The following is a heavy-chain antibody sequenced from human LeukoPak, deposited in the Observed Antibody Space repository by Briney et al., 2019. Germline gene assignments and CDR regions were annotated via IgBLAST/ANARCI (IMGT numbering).Heavy chain of an antibody. CDR2: IYTSGGT. J-gene: IGHJ4*02. CDR1: GGSISSGSYY. Sequence: SQTLSLTCTVSGGSISSGSYYWSWIRQPAGKGLEWIGRIYTSGGTNYNPSLKSRVTISVDTSKNQFSLKLSSVTAADTAVYYCAGGRRGYYDSHAGDWGQGTLVTVSS. D-gene: IGHD3-22*01. CDR3: AGGRRGYYDSHAGD. V-gene: IGHV4-61*02.